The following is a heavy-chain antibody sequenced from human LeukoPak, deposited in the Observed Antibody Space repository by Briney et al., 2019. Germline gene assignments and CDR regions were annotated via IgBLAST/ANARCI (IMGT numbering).Heavy chain of an antibody. CDR1: GGTFNTYA. CDR2: IIPIFGTS. D-gene: IGHD2-21*01. CDR3: ARAGAYCGGDCYRLDY. Sequence: ASVKVSCKASGGTFNTYAVSWVRQAPGQGLEWMGGIIPIFGTSNYAQKFQGRVTITADESTSTAYMELSSLRSEDTAVYYCARAGAYCGGDCYRLDYWGQRTLVTVSS. J-gene: IGHJ4*02. V-gene: IGHV1-69*13.